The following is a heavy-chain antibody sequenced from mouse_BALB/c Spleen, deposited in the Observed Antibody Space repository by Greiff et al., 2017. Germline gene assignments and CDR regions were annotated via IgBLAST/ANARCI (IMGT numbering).Heavy chain of an antibody. V-gene: IGHV1-67*01. CDR2: ISTYYGNT. CDR3: ASRGAIYDYDAYGDYYAMDY. D-gene: IGHD2-4*01. J-gene: IGHJ4*01. CDR1: GYTFTDYA. Sequence: QVQLQQSGPELVRPGVSVKISCKGSGYTFTDYAMHWVKQSHAKSLEWIGVISTYYGNTNYNQKFKGKATMTVDKSSSTAYMELARLTSEDSAIYYCASRGAIYDYDAYGDYYAMDYWGQGTSVTVSS.